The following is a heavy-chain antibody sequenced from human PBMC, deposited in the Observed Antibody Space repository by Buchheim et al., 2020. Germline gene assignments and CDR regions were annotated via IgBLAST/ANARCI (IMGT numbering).Heavy chain of an antibody. CDR1: GFTFSNYN. D-gene: IGHD3-16*01. J-gene: IGHJ4*02. Sequence: QVNLVESGGGVVKPGRSLRLSCAASGFTFSNYNMNWVRQAPGKGPEWVAGIRYDGSKKYYADSLKGRFTISRNSSKTTPFLQMSSLRAEDTAVYYCARGTFGIDYWGQGTL. CDR2: IRYDGSKK. CDR3: ARGTFGIDY. V-gene: IGHV3-33*01.